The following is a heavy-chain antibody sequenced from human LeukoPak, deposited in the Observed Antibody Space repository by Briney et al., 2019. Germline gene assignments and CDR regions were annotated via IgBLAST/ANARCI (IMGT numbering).Heavy chain of an antibody. CDR3: ARSGIPERLSNWFDS. V-gene: IGHV4-38-2*02. CDR1: GYSIRSGYH. CDR2: INYSEKP. J-gene: IGHJ5*01. Sequence: SETLSLTCSVSGYSIRSGYHWAWIRQPPGKGLEWIGSINYSEKPYYNPSLKSRVTISVDTSKNQFSLKLSSVTAADTAVYFCARSGIPERLSNWFDSWGQGTLVTVSS. D-gene: IGHD1-1*01.